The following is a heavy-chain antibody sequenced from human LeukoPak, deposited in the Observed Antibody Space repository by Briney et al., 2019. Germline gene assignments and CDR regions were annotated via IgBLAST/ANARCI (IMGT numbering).Heavy chain of an antibody. D-gene: IGHD6-19*01. V-gene: IGHV4-39*01. Sequence: SETLSLTCTVSGVSTTNGIYYWAWIRQSPGKGLEWIGSVHNVGSTYYNLSLRSRVTMSIDASKNQFSLRLNSVTAADTAVYYCARHAEYNSGWHFYLDHWGQGILVTVSS. J-gene: IGHJ4*02. CDR2: VHNVGST. CDR3: ARHAEYNSGWHFYLDH. CDR1: GVSTTNGIYY.